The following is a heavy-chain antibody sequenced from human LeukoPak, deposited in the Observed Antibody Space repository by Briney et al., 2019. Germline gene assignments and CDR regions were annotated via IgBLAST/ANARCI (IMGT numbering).Heavy chain of an antibody. CDR3: VKARGGYCSGGSCHFDY. CDR2: ISGSGGST. Sequence: GGSLRLSCAASGFTFSSYAMSWVRQAPGKGLEWVSAISGSGGSTYYADSVKGRFTISRDNSKNTLYLQMNSLRAEDMALYYCVKARGGYCSGGSCHFDYWGQGTLVTVSS. J-gene: IGHJ4*02. D-gene: IGHD2-15*01. V-gene: IGHV3-23*01. CDR1: GFTFSSYA.